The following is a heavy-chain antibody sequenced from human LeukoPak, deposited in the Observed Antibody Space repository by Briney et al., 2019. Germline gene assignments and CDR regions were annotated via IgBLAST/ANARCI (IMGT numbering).Heavy chain of an antibody. CDR3: ARGSSSSSWKNYYYYYMDV. CDR1: GGSFSGYY. D-gene: IGHD6-13*01. J-gene: IGHJ6*03. CDR2: INHSGST. V-gene: IGHV4-34*01. Sequence: SETLSLTCAVYGGSFSGYYWSWIRQPPGKGLEWIGEINHSGSTNYNPSLKSRVTISVDTSKNQFSLKLSSVTAADTAVYYCARGSSSSSWKNYYYYYMDVWGKGTTVTVSS.